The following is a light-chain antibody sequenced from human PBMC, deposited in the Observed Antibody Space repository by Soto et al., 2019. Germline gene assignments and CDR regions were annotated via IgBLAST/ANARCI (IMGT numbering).Light chain of an antibody. CDR3: QQYSTFPRT. Sequence: IQMTQSPSTLSASVGDRVTITCRASQGIKNDLGWYHQKPGKAPKLLIYAASSLQSGVPSRFSGSGSGTDFTLTISSLQPEDFATFYCQQYSTFPRTFGQGTKVDI. J-gene: IGKJ1*01. CDR1: QGIKND. CDR2: AAS. V-gene: IGKV1-6*01.